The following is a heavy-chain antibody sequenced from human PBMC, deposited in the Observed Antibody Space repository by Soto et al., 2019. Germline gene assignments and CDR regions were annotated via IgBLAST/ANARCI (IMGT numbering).Heavy chain of an antibody. V-gene: IGHV5-10-1*03. J-gene: IGHJ6*02. CDR3: ARLSVVVPAAMRADYYYGMDV. CDR1: GYSFTSYW. D-gene: IGHD2-2*01. CDR2: IDPSDSYT. Sequence: EVQLVQSGAEVKKPGESLRISCKGSGYSFTSYWISWVRQMPGKGLEWMGRIDPSDSYTNYSPSFQGHVTISADKSISTAYLQWSSLKASDTAMYYCARLSVVVPAAMRADYYYGMDVWGQGTTVTVSS.